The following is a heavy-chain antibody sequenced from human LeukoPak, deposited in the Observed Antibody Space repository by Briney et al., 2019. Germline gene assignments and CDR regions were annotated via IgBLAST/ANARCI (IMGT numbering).Heavy chain of an antibody. Sequence: SETLSLTCTVSGDSINTYYWSWIRQPPGKGLEWIGFIHHSGSTNYNPSLKSRVTMSVDTSKNQFSLKLSSVTAADTAVYYCARDYSSSWYGDGPYWFDPWGQGTLVTVSS. V-gene: IGHV4-59*12. CDR2: IHHSGST. CDR1: GDSINTYY. D-gene: IGHD6-13*01. CDR3: ARDYSSSWYGDGPYWFDP. J-gene: IGHJ5*02.